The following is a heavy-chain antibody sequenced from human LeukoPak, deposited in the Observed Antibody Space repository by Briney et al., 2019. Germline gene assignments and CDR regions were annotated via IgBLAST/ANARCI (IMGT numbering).Heavy chain of an antibody. J-gene: IGHJ4*02. V-gene: IGHV4-39*07. Sequence: SETLSLTCTVSGGSVSTSDYYWGWIRQSPVKGLEWIGDVFYTGKTNYNPSLRGRATISIDTSKNQFSLKLTYVTAADSAVYYCARFFDSWGQGTLVTVSS. CDR1: GGSVSTSDYY. CDR2: VFYTGKT. CDR3: ARFFDS.